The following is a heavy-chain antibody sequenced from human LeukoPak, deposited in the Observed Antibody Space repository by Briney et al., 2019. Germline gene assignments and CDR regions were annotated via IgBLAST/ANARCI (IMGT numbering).Heavy chain of an antibody. Sequence: GGSLRLSCAASGFTFSSYSMNWVRQAPGKGLEWVSSISSSSTYIYYADSVKGRFTISRDNAKNSLYLQMNSLRAEDTAVYYCVRDPTSSTSCSWGQGTLVTVSS. CDR3: VRDPTSSTSCS. CDR2: ISSSSTYI. V-gene: IGHV3-21*01. J-gene: IGHJ5*02. CDR1: GFTFSSYS. D-gene: IGHD2-2*01.